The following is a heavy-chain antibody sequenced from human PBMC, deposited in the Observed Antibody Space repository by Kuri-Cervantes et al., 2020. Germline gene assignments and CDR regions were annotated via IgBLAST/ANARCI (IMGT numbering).Heavy chain of an antibody. V-gene: IGHV3-33*01. CDR2: IWYDGSNK. Sequence: GGSLRLSCAASGFTFSSYGMHWVRQAPGKGLEWVAVIWYDGSNKYYADSVKGRFTISRDNSKNTLYLQMNSLRAEDTAVYYCARDSTPFTVTTDAFDIWGQGTMVTVSS. CDR3: ARDSTPFTVTTDAFDI. J-gene: IGHJ3*02. D-gene: IGHD4-17*01. CDR1: GFTFSSYG.